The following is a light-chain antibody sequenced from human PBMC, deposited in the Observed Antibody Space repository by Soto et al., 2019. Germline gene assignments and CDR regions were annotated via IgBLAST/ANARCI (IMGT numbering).Light chain of an antibody. CDR3: SSYASSNTMV. V-gene: IGLV2-14*01. J-gene: IGLJ2*01. Sequence: QSVLTQPASVSGSPGQSITISCTGTSSDAGDYDYVSWYQQHPGKAPKLMIYEVTYRPSGVSNRFSASKSGNTASLTISGLQAEDEADYYCSSYASSNTMVFGGGTKLTVL. CDR1: SSDAGDYDY. CDR2: EVT.